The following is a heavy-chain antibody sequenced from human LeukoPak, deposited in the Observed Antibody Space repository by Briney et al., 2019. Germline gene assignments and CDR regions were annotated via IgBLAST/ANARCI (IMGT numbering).Heavy chain of an antibody. J-gene: IGHJ4*02. CDR3: VSFYETY. CDR2: INSDGSWT. Sequence: GGSLRVSCAASGFTFSFYAMSWVRQAPGKGLVWVSHINSDGSWTSYADSVKGRFTISKDNAKNTVYLQMNNLRAEDTAVYYCVSFYETYWGRGTLVTVSS. V-gene: IGHV3-74*01. D-gene: IGHD2/OR15-2a*01. CDR1: GFTFSFYA.